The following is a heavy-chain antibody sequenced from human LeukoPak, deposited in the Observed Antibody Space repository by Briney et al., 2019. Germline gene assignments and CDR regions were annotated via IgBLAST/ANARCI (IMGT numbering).Heavy chain of an antibody. J-gene: IGHJ3*02. CDR2: IDHVGRT. CDR1: GGSFQSFY. V-gene: IGHV4-34*01. CDR3: ARGGYSFAFDI. Sequence: PSETLSLTCAVYGGSFQSFYWTWVRQFPGRGLDWIGEIDHVGRTKYNPSLKSRLTISIDRSKNQFSLRLASVTAADTAVYFCARGGYSFAFDIWGQGTMVPVSS. D-gene: IGHD5-18*01.